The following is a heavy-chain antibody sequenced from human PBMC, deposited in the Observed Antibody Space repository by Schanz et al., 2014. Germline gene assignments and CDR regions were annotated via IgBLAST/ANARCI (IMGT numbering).Heavy chain of an antibody. Sequence: QVQVEQSGPEVKKPGASVTVSCQASGYTFSFTSYNVHWVRQAPGQGLEWMGYINSSGGGTSYAQKFQDRLTMTGDASTSTVYMELSSLRSEDTAVYYCARDGVDAAAGENYWGQGTLVTVSS. CDR2: INSSGGGT. CDR1: GYTFSFTSYN. D-gene: IGHD6-13*01. J-gene: IGHJ4*02. CDR3: ARDGVDAAAGENY. V-gene: IGHV1-46*03.